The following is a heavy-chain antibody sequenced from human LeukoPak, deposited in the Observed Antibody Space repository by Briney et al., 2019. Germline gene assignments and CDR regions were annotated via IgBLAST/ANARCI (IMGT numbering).Heavy chain of an antibody. CDR1: GGTFSSYA. CDR2: IIPIFGTP. Sequence: SVKVSCKASGGTFSSYAISWVRQAPGQGLEWMGGIIPIFGTPNYAQKFQGRVTITADESTSTAYMELSSLRSEDTAVYYCARGWLAETTVVTPYNYWGQGTLVTVSS. J-gene: IGHJ4*02. V-gene: IGHV1-69*13. D-gene: IGHD4-23*01. CDR3: ARGWLAETTVVTPYNY.